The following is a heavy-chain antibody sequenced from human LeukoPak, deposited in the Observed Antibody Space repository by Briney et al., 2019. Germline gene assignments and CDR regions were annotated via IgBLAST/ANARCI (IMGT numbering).Heavy chain of an antibody. CDR1: EFSVGSNY. CDR2: SGGST. CDR3: ARGPSGYHNT. Sequence: GGSLRLSCAASEFSVGSNYMTWVRQAPGKELEWVSLSGGSTYYADSVKGRFTISRDNSKNTLYLQMNSLRAEDTAVYYCARGPSGYHNTGGQGTLVTVSS. V-gene: IGHV3-66*01. D-gene: IGHD5-12*01. J-gene: IGHJ4*02.